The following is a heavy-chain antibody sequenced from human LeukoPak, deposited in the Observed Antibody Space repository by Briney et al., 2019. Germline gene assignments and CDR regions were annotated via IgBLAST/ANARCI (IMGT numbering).Heavy chain of an antibody. CDR1: GFTFSSYA. CDR3: AKGNSYGFREPFDY. V-gene: IGHV3-23*01. D-gene: IGHD5-18*01. CDR2: ISGSGGST. J-gene: IGHJ4*02. Sequence: GGSLRLSCAASGFTFSSYAMSWVRQAPGKGLEWVQAISGSGGSTYYADSVKGRFTISRDNSKNTLYLQMNSLRAEDTAVYYCAKGNSYGFREPFDYWGQGTLVTVSS.